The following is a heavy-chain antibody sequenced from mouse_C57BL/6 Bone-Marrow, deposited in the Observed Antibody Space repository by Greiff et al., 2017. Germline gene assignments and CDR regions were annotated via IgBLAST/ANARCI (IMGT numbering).Heavy chain of an antibody. CDR3: ARGRGLTAMDY. Sequence: EVQVVESGGGLVQPGGSLKLSCAASGFTFSDYGMAWGRQAPRKGPEGVAFISNLAYSIYYADTVTGRFTISRENAKNTLYLEMSSLRSEDTAMYYCARGRGLTAMDYWGQGTSVTVSS. CDR1: GFTFSDYG. J-gene: IGHJ4*01. V-gene: IGHV5-15*01. D-gene: IGHD4-1*01. CDR2: ISNLAYSI.